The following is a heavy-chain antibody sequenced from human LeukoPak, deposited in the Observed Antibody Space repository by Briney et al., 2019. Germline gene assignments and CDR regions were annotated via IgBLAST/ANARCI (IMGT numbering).Heavy chain of an antibody. D-gene: IGHD1-7*01. Sequence: GGSLRLSCAASGFTFSSYSMNWVRQAPGKGLEWVSSISSSSSYIYYADSVKGRFTISRDNAKNSLYLQMNSLRAEDTAVYYCARAGPNWNYVGYWGQGTLATVSS. CDR3: ARAGPNWNYVGY. CDR2: ISSSSSYI. V-gene: IGHV3-21*01. J-gene: IGHJ4*02. CDR1: GFTFSSYS.